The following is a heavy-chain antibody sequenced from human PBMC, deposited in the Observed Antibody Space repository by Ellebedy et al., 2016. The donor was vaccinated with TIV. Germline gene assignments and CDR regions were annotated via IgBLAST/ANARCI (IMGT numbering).Heavy chain of an antibody. Sequence: SETLSLTCAVYGGSFSGYYWSWIRQPPGKGLEWIGYIYYSGSTNYNPSLKSRVTISVDTSKNQFSLKLSSVTAADTAVYYCARSYYDSSGWTQTFQHWGQGTLVTVSS. CDR3: ARSYYDSSGWTQTFQH. D-gene: IGHD3-22*01. J-gene: IGHJ1*01. V-gene: IGHV4-59*08. CDR2: IYYSGST. CDR1: GGSFSGYY.